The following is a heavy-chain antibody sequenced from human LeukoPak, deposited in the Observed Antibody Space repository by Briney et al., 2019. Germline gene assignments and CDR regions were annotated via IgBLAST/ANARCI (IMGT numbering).Heavy chain of an antibody. CDR1: GFTFSDHF. CDR2: TRNKANSYIT. V-gene: IGHV3-72*01. D-gene: IGHD1-26*01. CDR3: ASIRGTFGY. J-gene: IGHJ4*02. Sequence: GGSLRLSCAASGFTFSDHFLDWVRQAPGKGLEWVGRTRNKANSYITEYAASVKGRFTISRDDSKNSLYLRMSSLKTDDTAMYYCASIRGTFGYWGQGTLVTVSS.